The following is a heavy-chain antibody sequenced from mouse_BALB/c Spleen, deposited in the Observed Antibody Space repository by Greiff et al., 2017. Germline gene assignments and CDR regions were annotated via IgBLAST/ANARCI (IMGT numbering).Heavy chain of an antibody. CDR3: ARKGVYYGNFYYAMDY. CDR2: IWSGGST. CDR1: GFSLTSYG. Sequence: VQRVESGPGLVQPSQSLSITCTVSGFSLTSYGVHWVRQSPGKGLEWLGVIWSGGSTDYNAAFISRLSISKDNSKSQVFFKMNSLQANDTAIYYCARKGVYYGNFYYAMDYWGQGTSVTVSS. J-gene: IGHJ4*01. D-gene: IGHD2-1*01. V-gene: IGHV2-2*02.